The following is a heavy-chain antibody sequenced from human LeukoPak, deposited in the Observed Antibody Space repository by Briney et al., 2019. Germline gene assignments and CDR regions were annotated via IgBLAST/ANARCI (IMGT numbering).Heavy chain of an antibody. J-gene: IGHJ6*02. Sequence: PGGSMRRSCAASGFTFDDYAMHGVRQAPGKGLEWVSGISWNSGSIGYADSVKGRFTISRDNAKNSLYLQMNSLRAEDTALYYCAKGHGDYYYYGMDVWGQGTTVTVSS. D-gene: IGHD4-17*01. CDR1: GFTFDDYA. CDR2: ISWNSGSI. V-gene: IGHV3-9*01. CDR3: AKGHGDYYYYGMDV.